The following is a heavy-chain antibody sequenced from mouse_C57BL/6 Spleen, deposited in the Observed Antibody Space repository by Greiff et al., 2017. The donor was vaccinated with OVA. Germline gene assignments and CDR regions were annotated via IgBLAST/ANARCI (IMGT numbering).Heavy chain of an antibody. CDR1: GYTFTSYW. CDR2: IYPGSGST. Sequence: QVQLQQPGAELVKPGASVKMSCKASGYTFTSYWITWVKQRPGQGLEWIGDIYPGSGSTNYNEKFKSKATLTVDTSSSTAYRQLSSLTSEDSAVYYCARDYGSSYPAWFAYWGQGTLVTVSA. D-gene: IGHD1-1*01. V-gene: IGHV1-55*01. CDR3: ARDYGSSYPAWFAY. J-gene: IGHJ3*01.